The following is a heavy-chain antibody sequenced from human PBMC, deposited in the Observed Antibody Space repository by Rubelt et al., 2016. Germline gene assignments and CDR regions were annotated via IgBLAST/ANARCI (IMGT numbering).Heavy chain of an antibody. Sequence: QVQLVQSGAEVKKSGASVKVSCKASGYTFTNYYMHWVRQAPGQGLEWMGWISTYNGNTNYAQKLQGRVTMTTDTSTSTAYIELRTLRSDETAVYYCARYTSSFALDYWGQGTLVTVSS. CDR1: GYTFTNYY. J-gene: IGHJ4*02. CDR3: ARYTSSFALDY. V-gene: IGHV1-18*04. D-gene: IGHD6-13*01. CDR2: ISTYNGNT.